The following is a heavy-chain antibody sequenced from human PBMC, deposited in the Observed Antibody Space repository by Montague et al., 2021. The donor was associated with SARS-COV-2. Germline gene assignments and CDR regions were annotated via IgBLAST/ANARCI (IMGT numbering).Heavy chain of an antibody. CDR1: GGSLNKHY. V-gene: IGHV4-59*11. CDR3: ARSTSSSGARDN. J-gene: IGHJ4*02. D-gene: IGHD3-22*01. Sequence: SETLSLTCTVSGGSLNKHYWSWIRKAPGKELEWLGNIFYKGNTXXXVXXWGRVSMSLDTPQNQFSLRLTSLTAADTAVYYCARSTSSSGARDNWGQGILVTVS. CDR2: IFYKGNT.